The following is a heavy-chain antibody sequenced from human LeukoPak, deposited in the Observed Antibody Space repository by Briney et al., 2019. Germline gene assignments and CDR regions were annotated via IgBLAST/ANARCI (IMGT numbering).Heavy chain of an antibody. CDR2: IRSKAYGGTT. CDR1: GFTFGDYA. CDR3: TCVSSSSGWYDPYYFDY. D-gene: IGHD6-19*01. Sequence: GGSLRLSCTASGFTFGDYAMSWVRQAPGKGLEWVGFIRSKAYGGTTEYAASVKGRFTISRDGFKSIAYLQMNSLKTEDTAVYYCTCVSSSSGWYDPYYFDYWGQGTLVTVSS. J-gene: IGHJ4*02. V-gene: IGHV3-49*04.